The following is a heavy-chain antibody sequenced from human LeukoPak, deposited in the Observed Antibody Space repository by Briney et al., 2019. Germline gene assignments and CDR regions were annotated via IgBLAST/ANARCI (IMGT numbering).Heavy chain of an antibody. J-gene: IGHJ4*02. CDR1: GYTFTGYY. Sequence: ASVKVSCKASGYTFTGYYMHWVRQAPGQGLEWMGWINPNSGGTNYAQKFQGRVTMTRDTSISTAYMELRSLRSDDTAVYYCAREAPRSEDSYGGELDYWGQGTLVTVSS. CDR3: AREAPRSEDSYGGELDY. CDR2: INPNSGGT. V-gene: IGHV1-2*02. D-gene: IGHD5-18*01.